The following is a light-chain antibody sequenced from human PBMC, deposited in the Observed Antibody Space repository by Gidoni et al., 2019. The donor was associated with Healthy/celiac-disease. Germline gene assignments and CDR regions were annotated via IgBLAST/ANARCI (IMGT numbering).Light chain of an antibody. J-gene: IGKJ4*01. V-gene: IGKV3-11*01. CDR2: DAS. Sequence: NVLPQSPATLSLSPGERATLSCRASQSVSSYLAWYQQKPGQAPRLLIYDASNRATGIPARFSGSGSGTDFTLTISSLEPEDFAVYYCQQRSNWPLTFGGGTKVEIK. CDR1: QSVSSY. CDR3: QQRSNWPLT.